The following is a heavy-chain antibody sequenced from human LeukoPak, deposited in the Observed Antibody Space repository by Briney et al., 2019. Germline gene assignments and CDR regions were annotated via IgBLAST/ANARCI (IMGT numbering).Heavy chain of an antibody. Sequence: GASVKVSCKASGSTFTSSAMQWVRQARGQHLEWIRWIVVGSGSTKYAQEFQDRVTITRDMFTSTAYMELSSLRSEDTAVYYCAASAPSWRSIFDDWGQGTLVTVSS. CDR1: GSTFTSSA. D-gene: IGHD3-16*01. CDR3: AASAPSWRSIFDD. CDR2: IVVGSGST. J-gene: IGHJ4*02. V-gene: IGHV1-58*02.